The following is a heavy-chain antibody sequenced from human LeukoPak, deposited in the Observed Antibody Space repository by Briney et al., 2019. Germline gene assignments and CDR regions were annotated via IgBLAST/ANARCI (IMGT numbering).Heavy chain of an antibody. V-gene: IGHV3-7*01. CDR3: ARDPALWFGELLYDY. CDR1: GFTFSSYW. D-gene: IGHD3-10*01. Sequence: GGSLRLSCVASGFTFSSYWMSWVRQAPGKGLEWVANIKQDGSEKYYVDSVKGRFTISRDNAKNSLYLQMNSLRAEDTAVYYCARDPALWFGELLYDYWGQGTLVTVSS. J-gene: IGHJ4*02. CDR2: IKQDGSEK.